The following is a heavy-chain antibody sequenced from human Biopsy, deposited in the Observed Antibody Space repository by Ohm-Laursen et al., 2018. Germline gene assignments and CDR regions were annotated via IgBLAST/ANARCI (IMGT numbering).Heavy chain of an antibody. CDR3: ARESALAGDFDS. CDR2: IYPGGST. CDR1: GGDINNYY. J-gene: IGHJ4*02. V-gene: IGHV4-4*07. D-gene: IGHD6-19*01. Sequence: SETLSLTCNVSGGDINNYYWSWIRQPAGKGLEWIGRIYPGGSTNYNPSLKSRVTISVDTSKNQFSLKLTSVTAADTAVYYCARESALAGDFDSWGQGTLVTVSS.